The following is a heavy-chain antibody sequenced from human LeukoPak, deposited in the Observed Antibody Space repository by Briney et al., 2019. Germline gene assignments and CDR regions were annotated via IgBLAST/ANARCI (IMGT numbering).Heavy chain of an antibody. Sequence: SETPSLTCTVSGGSISSSSYYWGWIRQPPGKGLEWIGSIYYSGSTYYNPSLKSRVTISVDTSKNQFSLKLSSVTAADTAVYYCARGWNKLLYDYWGQGTLVTVSS. CDR1: GGSISSSSYY. CDR3: ARGWNKLLYDY. J-gene: IGHJ4*02. V-gene: IGHV4-39*07. CDR2: IYYSGST. D-gene: IGHD3-10*01.